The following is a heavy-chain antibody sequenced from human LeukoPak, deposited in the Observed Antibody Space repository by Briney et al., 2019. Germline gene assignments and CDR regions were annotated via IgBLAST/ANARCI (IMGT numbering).Heavy chain of an antibody. D-gene: IGHD6-19*01. Sequence: GGSLRLSCAASGFTFSSYGMHWVRQAPGKGLEWVAFIRSDGSNKYYADSVKGRFTISRDNSKLYLQMNSLRVEDTAVYYCAKKGYSNGWRDSYYFDCWGQGTLVTVSS. CDR2: IRSDGSNK. J-gene: IGHJ4*02. CDR1: GFTFSSYG. V-gene: IGHV3-30*02. CDR3: AKKGYSNGWRDSYYFDC.